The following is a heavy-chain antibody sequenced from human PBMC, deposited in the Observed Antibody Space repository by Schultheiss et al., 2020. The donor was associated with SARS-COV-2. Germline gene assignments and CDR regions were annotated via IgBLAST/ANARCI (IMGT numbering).Heavy chain of an antibody. V-gene: IGHV4-61*08. D-gene: IGHD2-15*01. CDR3: ARHGGLVVVAAYYMDV. CDR1: GGSISSGGYY. J-gene: IGHJ6*03. Sequence: SETLSLTCTVSGGSISSGGYYWSWIRQPPGKGLEWIGYIYYSGSTNYNPSLKSRVTISVDTSKNQFSLKLSSVTAADTAVYYCARHGGLVVVAAYYMDVWGKGTTVTVSS. CDR2: IYYSGST.